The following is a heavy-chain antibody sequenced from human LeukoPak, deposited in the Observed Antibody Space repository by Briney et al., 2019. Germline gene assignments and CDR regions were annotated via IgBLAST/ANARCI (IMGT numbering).Heavy chain of an antibody. CDR2: INSGSSTI. J-gene: IGHJ4*02. CDR1: GFTFSSHS. D-gene: IGHD6-6*01. CDR3: ARAPLPAQLFHDL. V-gene: IGHV3-48*04. Sequence: GGSLRLSCAASGFTFSSHSMNWVRQAPGRGLEWLSYINSGSSTIYYADSVKGRFTISRDDAKTFLYQQMNGLRAEDTAVYYSARAPLPAQLFHDLWGRGTLV.